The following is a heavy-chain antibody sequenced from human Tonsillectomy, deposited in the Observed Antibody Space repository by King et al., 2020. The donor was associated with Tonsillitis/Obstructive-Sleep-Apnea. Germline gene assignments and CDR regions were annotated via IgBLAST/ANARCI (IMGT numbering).Heavy chain of an antibody. CDR2: IYPGDSDT. V-gene: IGHV5-51*01. CDR3: ARHDSIVLLPSAMSY. D-gene: IGHD2-2*01. Sequence: QLVQSGAEVKKPGESLKISCKGSGYSFTSYWIGWVRQMPGKGLEWMGIIYPGDSDTRYSPSFQGQVTISADKSISTAYLQWSSLKASDTAMYYCARHDSIVLLPSAMSYWGQGTLVTVSS. CDR1: GYSFTSYW. J-gene: IGHJ4*02.